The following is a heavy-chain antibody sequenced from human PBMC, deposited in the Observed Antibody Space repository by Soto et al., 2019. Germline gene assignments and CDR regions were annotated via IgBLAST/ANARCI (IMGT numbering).Heavy chain of an antibody. CDR2: IYSGGST. D-gene: IGHD1-26*01. J-gene: IGHJ1*01. Sequence: EVQLVETGGGLIQPGGSLRLSCAASGFTVSSNYMSWVRQAPGKGLEWVSVIYSGGSTYYADSVKGRFTISRDNSKNTLYLQMNSLRAEDTAVYYCASLNSGSYYGYFQHWGQGTLVTVSS. CDR3: ASLNSGSYYGYFQH. CDR1: GFTVSSNY. V-gene: IGHV3-53*02.